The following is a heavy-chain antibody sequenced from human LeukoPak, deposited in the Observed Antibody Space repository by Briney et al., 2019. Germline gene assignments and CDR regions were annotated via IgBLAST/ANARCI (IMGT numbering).Heavy chain of an antibody. CDR1: GFTFSSYS. J-gene: IGHJ4*02. CDR2: ISSSSYI. CDR3: AREKVDGSGRYVDIDY. D-gene: IGHD6-19*01. V-gene: IGHV3-21*01. Sequence: PGGSLRLSCAASGFTFSSYSMNWVRQALGKGLEWVSSISSSSYIYYADSVKGRFTISRDNAKNSLYLQMNSLRAEDTAVYYCAREKVDGSGRYVDIDYWGQGTLVTVSS.